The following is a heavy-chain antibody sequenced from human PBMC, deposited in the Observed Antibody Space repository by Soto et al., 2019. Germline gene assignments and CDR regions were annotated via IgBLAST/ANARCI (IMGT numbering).Heavy chain of an antibody. D-gene: IGHD3-10*01. V-gene: IGHV3-11*01. CDR1: GFTFSDYY. CDR2: ISSSGSTI. CDR3: ARPKLRLAVGAFDI. J-gene: IGHJ3*02. Sequence: GGSLRLSCAASGFTFSDYYMSWIRQAPGKGLEWVSYISSSGSTIYYADSVKGRFTISRDNAKNSLYLQMNSLRAEDTAVYYCARPKLRLAVGAFDIWGQGTMVTVSS.